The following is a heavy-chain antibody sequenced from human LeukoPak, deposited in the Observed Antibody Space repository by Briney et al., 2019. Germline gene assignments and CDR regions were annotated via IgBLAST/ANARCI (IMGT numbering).Heavy chain of an antibody. J-gene: IGHJ4*02. CDR1: GGSISSYY. D-gene: IGHD3-22*01. CDR3: ARTQSDSSGYYSLDY. CDR2: IYYSGST. Sequence: PSETLSLTCTVSGGSISSYYWSWIRQPPGKGLEWIGYIYYSGSTNYNSSLKSRVTISVDTSKNQFSLKLSSVTAADTAVYYCARTQSDSSGYYSLDYWGQGTLVTVSS. V-gene: IGHV4-59*01.